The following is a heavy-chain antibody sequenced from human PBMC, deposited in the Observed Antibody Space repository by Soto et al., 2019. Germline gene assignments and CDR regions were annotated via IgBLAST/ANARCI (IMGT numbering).Heavy chain of an antibody. J-gene: IGHJ5*02. D-gene: IGHD6-13*01. Sequence: ASVKVSCKASGYTFTSYHMHWVRQAPGQGLEWMGIINPSGGSTSYAQKFQGRVTMTRDTSTSTVYMELSSLRSEDTAVYYCARVGFRIAAAGTRGNWFDPWGQGTLVTVSS. V-gene: IGHV1-46*01. CDR2: INPSGGST. CDR3: ARVGFRIAAAGTRGNWFDP. CDR1: GYTFTSYH.